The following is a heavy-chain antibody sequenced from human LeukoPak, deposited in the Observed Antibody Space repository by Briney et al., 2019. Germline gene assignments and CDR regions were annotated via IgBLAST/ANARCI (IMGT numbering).Heavy chain of an antibody. Sequence: SETLSLTCTVSGGSISSYYWSWIRQPPGKGLEWIGYIHYSGSTNYNPSLKSRVTISVDTSKNQFSLKLSSVTAADTAVYYCVRSARVVAANGDYFYYYLDVWGKGTTVTVSS. CDR3: VRSARVVAANGDYFYYYLDV. CDR1: GGSISSYY. CDR2: IHYSGST. J-gene: IGHJ6*03. V-gene: IGHV4-59*01. D-gene: IGHD2-15*01.